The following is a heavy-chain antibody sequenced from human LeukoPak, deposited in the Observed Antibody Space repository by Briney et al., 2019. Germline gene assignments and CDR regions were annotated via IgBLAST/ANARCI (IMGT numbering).Heavy chain of an antibody. V-gene: IGHV1-46*01. CDR3: ARDGRAVVPAAINYGMDV. CDR1: GYTFTSYY. CDR2: ISPSGGST. J-gene: IGHJ6*02. D-gene: IGHD2-2*01. Sequence: GASVKVSCKASGYTFTSYYMHWVRQAPGQGLEWMGIISPSGGSTSYAQKFQGRVTMTRDTSTSTVYMELSSLRSEDTAVYYCARDGRAVVPAAINYGMDVWGQGTTVTVSS.